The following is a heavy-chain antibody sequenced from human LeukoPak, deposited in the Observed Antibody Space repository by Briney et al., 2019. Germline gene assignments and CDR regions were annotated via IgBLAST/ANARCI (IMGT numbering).Heavy chain of an antibody. Sequence: GGSLRLSCTASGFTFSSYEMNWVRQAPGKGLEWVSYISSTGNTIYYAASVKGRFTISRDNAKNSLYLQVNSLRAEEPAVYYCAKGTRQYSYYYFDYWGQGTLVTVSS. CDR2: ISSTGNTI. CDR3: AKGTRQYSYYYFDY. D-gene: IGHD1-14*01. J-gene: IGHJ4*02. V-gene: IGHV3-48*03. CDR1: GFTFSSYE.